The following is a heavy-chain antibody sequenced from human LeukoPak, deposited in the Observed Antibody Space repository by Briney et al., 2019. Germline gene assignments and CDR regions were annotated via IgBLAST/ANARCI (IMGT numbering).Heavy chain of an antibody. Sequence: SETLSLTCTVSGGSISSSSYHWGWLRQPPGKDLEWIGSVSYSGNTYCNPSLKSRLTIPVDTSKNQFSLKLDSVTAAHTAVYYFSRQGYGEDWYNWFHPWGQGTLVTVSS. J-gene: IGHJ5*02. CDR1: GGSISSSSYH. CDR2: VSYSGNT. V-gene: IGHV4-39*01. D-gene: IGHD4-17*01. CDR3: SRQGYGEDWYNWFHP.